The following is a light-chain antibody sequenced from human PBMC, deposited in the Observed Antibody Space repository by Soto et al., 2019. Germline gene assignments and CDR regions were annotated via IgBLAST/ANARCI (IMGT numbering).Light chain of an antibody. V-gene: IGKV1-39*01. Sequence: DIQMTQSPSSLSASVGDEVTITCRASQTIMTYLNWYQLKPGKPPRLLIYAASSLQSGVPSRFSGSGKGTHFTLSISDLRPEDFATYYCQQTYAAPLTFGGGTKVDIK. CDR3: QQTYAAPLT. CDR2: AAS. J-gene: IGKJ4*01. CDR1: QTIMTY.